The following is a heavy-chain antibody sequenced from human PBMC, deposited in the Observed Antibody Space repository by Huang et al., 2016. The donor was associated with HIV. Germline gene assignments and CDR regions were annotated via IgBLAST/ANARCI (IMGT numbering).Heavy chain of an antibody. CDR2: ISSSDNSI. D-gene: IGHD3-10*01. CDR1: GFTFSDYY. V-gene: IGHV3-11*01. J-gene: IGHJ4*02. CDR3: ARRSAFYRLDY. Sequence: QVQLVESGGGLVKPGGSLRISCAASGFTFSDYYMSWIRQTPGKGLEWMSYISSSDNSIDYADAVKGRFTISRDDTKNSLYLQMNSLRADDTAVYYCARRSAFYRLDYWGQGTLVTVSS.